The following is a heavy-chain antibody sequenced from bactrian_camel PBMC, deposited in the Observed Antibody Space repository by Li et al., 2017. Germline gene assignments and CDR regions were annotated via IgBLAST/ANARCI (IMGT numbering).Heavy chain of an antibody. D-gene: IGHD3*01. V-gene: IGHV3S40*01. J-gene: IGHJ6*01. CDR1: GYNITSKY. CDR2: IYSGGVTT. Sequence: VQLVESGGGSVQAGGSLRLSCAASGYNITSKYMGWFRQAPGTEREGVAAIYSGGVTTIYRDSVKGRFTISQDNAKNTVYLQMNSLKPDDSAMYYCAADLFSVYDCYSGSPNRYGFWGQGTQVTVS. CDR3: AADLFSVYDCYSGSPNRYGF.